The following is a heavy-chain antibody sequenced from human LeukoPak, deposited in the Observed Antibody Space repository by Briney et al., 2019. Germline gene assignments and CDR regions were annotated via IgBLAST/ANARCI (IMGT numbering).Heavy chain of an antibody. D-gene: IGHD3-22*01. CDR2: ISGSGGIT. V-gene: IGHV3-23*01. Sequence: GGSLRLSCAASGFTFSSYAMSWVRQAPGKGLEWVSAISGSGGITSYADSVKGRFTISRDNSKNTLYLQMNSLRAEDTAVYYCAKALYYDSSGYYGTSDYWGQGTLVTVSS. CDR1: GFTFSSYA. CDR3: AKALYYDSSGYYGTSDY. J-gene: IGHJ4*02.